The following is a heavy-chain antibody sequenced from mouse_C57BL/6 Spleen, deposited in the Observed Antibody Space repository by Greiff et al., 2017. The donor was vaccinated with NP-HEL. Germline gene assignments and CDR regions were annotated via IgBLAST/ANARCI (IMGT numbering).Heavy chain of an antibody. V-gene: IGHV5-4*01. CDR2: ISDGGSYT. CDR3: ARESNWGLDY. CDR1: GFTFSSYA. D-gene: IGHD4-1*01. J-gene: IGHJ2*01. Sequence: DVMLVESGGGLVKPGGSLKLSCAASGFTFSSYAMSWVRQTPEKRLEWVATISDGGSYTYYPDNVKGRFTISRDNAKNNLYLQMSHLKSEDTAMYYCARESNWGLDYWGQGTTLTVSS.